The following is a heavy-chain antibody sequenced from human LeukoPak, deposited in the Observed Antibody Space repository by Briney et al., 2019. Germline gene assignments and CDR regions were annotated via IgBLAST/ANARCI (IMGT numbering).Heavy chain of an antibody. CDR1: GFTFTTYG. D-gene: IGHD6-13*01. CDR2: IQYDGSNK. V-gene: IGHV3-30*02. CDR3: ARWIGAAGIEYHYYMDV. J-gene: IGHJ6*03. Sequence: GGSLRLSCAASGFTFTTYGMSWVRQAPGKGLEWMAFIQYDGSNKYYADSVKGRFTISRDNSKNTLDLQMDSLRPEDTAVYYCARWIGAAGIEYHYYMDVWGRGTTVTVSS.